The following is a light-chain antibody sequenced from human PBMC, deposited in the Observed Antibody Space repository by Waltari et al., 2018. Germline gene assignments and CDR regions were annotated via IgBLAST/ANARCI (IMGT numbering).Light chain of an antibody. Sequence: EIVWTQSPGTLSLSPGEGATLSCRTSQTIRTTYLAWYQQKPGQAPTLLIYGAFTRATGIPDRFTGSGSGTDFSLTISSLEPEDFATYYCQQYDVSPLTFGGGTKVEIK. V-gene: IGKV3-20*01. CDR1: QTIRTTY. J-gene: IGKJ4*01. CDR3: QQYDVSPLT. CDR2: GAF.